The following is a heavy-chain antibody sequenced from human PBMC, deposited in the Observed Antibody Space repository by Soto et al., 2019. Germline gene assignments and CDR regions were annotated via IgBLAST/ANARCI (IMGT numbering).Heavy chain of an antibody. CDR3: VRLIGNSWLDT. CDR2: IYYSGNT. CDR1: GASITTHY. J-gene: IGHJ5*02. V-gene: IGHV4-59*08. Sequence: SETLSLTCTVSGASITTHYWSWIRQPPGQGLEWIGYIYYSGNTNYNPSLKSRVTISADTSNNQVSLQLNSVTPDDTAVYYCVRLIGNSWLDTWGQGTLVTVSS.